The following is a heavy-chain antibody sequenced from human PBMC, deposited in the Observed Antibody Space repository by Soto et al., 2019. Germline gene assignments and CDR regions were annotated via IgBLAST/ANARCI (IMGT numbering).Heavy chain of an antibody. CDR2: ISESSSGSSI. Sequence: EVQLVESGGGLVQPGGSLRLSCAVSGFTFSSYSMNWVRQAPGKGLECVSFISESSSGSSIHYADSVKGRFTISRDNARNSLYLQMNSLRAEDTAVYYCARDMAVLADYWGQGTLVTVSS. V-gene: IGHV3-48*01. J-gene: IGHJ4*02. CDR3: ARDMAVLADY. D-gene: IGHD2-8*02. CDR1: GFTFSSYS.